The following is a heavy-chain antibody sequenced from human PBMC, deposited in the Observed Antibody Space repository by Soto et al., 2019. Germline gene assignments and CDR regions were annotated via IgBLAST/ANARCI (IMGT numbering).Heavy chain of an antibody. CDR3: ARHIVVVVPAAPDAFDI. V-gene: IGHV5-10-1*01. Sequence: GESLKISCKGSGYSFTSYWISWVRQMPGKGLEWMGRIDPSDSYTNYSPSFQGHVTISADKSISTAYLQWSSLKASDTAMYYCARHIVVVVPAAPDAFDIWGQGTMVTVSS. D-gene: IGHD2-2*01. CDR2: IDPSDSYT. CDR1: GYSFTSYW. J-gene: IGHJ3*02.